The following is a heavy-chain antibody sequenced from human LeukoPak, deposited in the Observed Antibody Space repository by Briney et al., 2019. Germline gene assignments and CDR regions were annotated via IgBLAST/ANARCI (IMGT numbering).Heavy chain of an antibody. V-gene: IGHV1-8*01. Sequence: ASVEVSRKASGYTFTSYDINWVRQATGQGLEWMGWMNPNSGNTGYAQKFQGRVTMTRNTSISTAYMELSSLRSEDTAVYYCARDLGGSSGWYWNYYYYYMDVWGKGTTVTVSS. D-gene: IGHD6-19*01. CDR2: MNPNSGNT. CDR1: GYTFTSYD. J-gene: IGHJ6*03. CDR3: ARDLGGSSGWYWNYYYYYMDV.